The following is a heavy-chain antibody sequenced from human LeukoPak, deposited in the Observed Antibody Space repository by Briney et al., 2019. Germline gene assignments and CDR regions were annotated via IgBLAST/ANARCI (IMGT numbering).Heavy chain of an antibody. J-gene: IGHJ5*02. V-gene: IGHV4-39*02. CDR3: ARDYYGSGKGWFDP. Sequence: SETLSLTCTVSGGSISSSSDYWGWIRQPPGKGLEWIGSIYYSGSMYYNPSLKSRVTISVDTSKNQFSLKLSSVTAADTAVYYCARDYYGSGKGWFDPWGQGTLVTVSS. CDR1: GGSISSSSDY. D-gene: IGHD3-10*01. CDR2: IYYSGSM.